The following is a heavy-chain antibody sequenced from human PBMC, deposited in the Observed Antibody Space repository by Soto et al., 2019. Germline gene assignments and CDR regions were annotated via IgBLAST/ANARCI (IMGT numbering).Heavy chain of an antibody. D-gene: IGHD6-19*01. Sequence: PGESLKISCKGSGYSFTSYWIGGVRQLPGKHLEWMGIIYPGDSDTRYSPSFQGQVTISADKSISTAYLQWSSLKASDTAMYYCARPSGFGQWRVGGFDYWGQGTLVTVSS. V-gene: IGHV5-51*01. J-gene: IGHJ4*02. CDR1: GYSFTSYW. CDR3: ARPSGFGQWRVGGFDY. CDR2: IYPGDSDT.